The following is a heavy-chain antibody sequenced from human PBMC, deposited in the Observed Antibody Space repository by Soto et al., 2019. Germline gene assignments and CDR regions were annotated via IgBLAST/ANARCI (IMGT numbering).Heavy chain of an antibody. Sequence: QVQLVQSGAEVKKPGSSVKVSCKASGGSFSSYAISWVRQAPGQGLEWMGAIIPIVGTGNYAQNFQGRVTITADESTSTAYMELSSLRSEDTAMYYCARDLRAAGRPGMDVWGQGTTVTVSS. D-gene: IGHD6-13*01. CDR1: GGSFSSYA. J-gene: IGHJ6*02. CDR2: IIPIVGTG. V-gene: IGHV1-69*01. CDR3: ARDLRAAGRPGMDV.